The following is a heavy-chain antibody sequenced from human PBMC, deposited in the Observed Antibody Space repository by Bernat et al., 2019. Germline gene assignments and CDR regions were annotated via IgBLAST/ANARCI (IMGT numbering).Heavy chain of an antibody. CDR1: GFSFSSYC. V-gene: IGHV3-7*04. J-gene: IGHJ4*02. CDR2: RRQDGNEK. CDR3: ARDFQDFDY. Sequence: EVQLVESGGRLVQPGGSLRLSCAAPGFSFSSYCMTWVRQAPGKGLEWVANRRQDGNEKYYVDSVKGRFTISRDNGKNSLYLQMSSLRAEDTDVYYCARDFQDFDYWGQGTLVTVSS.